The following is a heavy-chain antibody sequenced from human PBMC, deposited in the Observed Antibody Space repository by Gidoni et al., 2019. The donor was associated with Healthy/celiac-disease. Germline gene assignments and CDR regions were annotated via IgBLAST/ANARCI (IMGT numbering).Heavy chain of an antibody. D-gene: IGHD5-12*01. CDR3: ARDWRDGYNFVPFDY. J-gene: IGHJ4*02. Sequence: EVQLVESGGGLVQPGGSLRLSCAAAGFTVSSKYMSWVRQAPGKGLEWVSVIYSGGSIYYADSVKGRFTISRDNSKNTLYLQMNSLRAEDTAVYYCARDWRDGYNFVPFDYWGQGTLVTVSS. CDR2: IYSGGSI. CDR1: GFTVSSKY. V-gene: IGHV3-66*01.